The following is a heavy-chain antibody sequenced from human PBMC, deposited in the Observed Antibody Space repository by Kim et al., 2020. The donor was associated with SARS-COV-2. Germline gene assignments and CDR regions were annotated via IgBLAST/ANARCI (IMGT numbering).Heavy chain of an antibody. D-gene: IGHD5-18*01. CDR1: GGTFSSYA. CDR3: ARVGYSYGYSDDAFDI. V-gene: IGHV1-69*13. J-gene: IGHJ3*02. Sequence: SVKVSCKASGGTFSSYAISWVRQAPGQGLEWMGGIIPIFGTANYAQKFQGRVTITADESTSTAYMELSSLRSEDTAVYYCARVGYSYGYSDDAFDIWGQGTMVTVSS. CDR2: IIPIFGTA.